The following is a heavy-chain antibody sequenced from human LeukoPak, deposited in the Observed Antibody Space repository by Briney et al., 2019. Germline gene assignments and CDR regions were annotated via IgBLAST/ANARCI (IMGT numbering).Heavy chain of an antibody. CDR3: ARDLVDPTVAAAGTTPTPGWFDP. CDR2: INPNSGGT. Sequence: GASVKVSCKASGYTFTGYYMHWVRQAPGQGLEWMGWINPNSGGTNYAQKFQGRVTMTRDTSISTAYMELSRLRSDDTAVYYCARDLVDPTVAAAGTTPTPGWFDPWGQGTLVTVSS. J-gene: IGHJ5*02. V-gene: IGHV1-2*02. CDR1: GYTFTGYY. D-gene: IGHD6-13*01.